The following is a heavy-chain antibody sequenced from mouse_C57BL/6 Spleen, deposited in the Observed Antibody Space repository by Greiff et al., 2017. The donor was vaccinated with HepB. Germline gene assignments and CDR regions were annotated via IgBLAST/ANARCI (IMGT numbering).Heavy chain of an antibody. Sequence: QVQLQQSGPELVKPGASVKISCKASGYAFSSSWMNWVKQRPGKCLEWIGRIYPGDGDTNYNGKFKGKATLTADKSSSTAYMQLSSLTSEDSAVYFCARGLLWLRRVYFDYWGQGTTLTVSS. V-gene: IGHV1-82*01. CDR1: GYAFSSSW. CDR3: ARGLLWLRRVYFDY. CDR2: IYPGDGDT. D-gene: IGHD2-2*01. J-gene: IGHJ2*01.